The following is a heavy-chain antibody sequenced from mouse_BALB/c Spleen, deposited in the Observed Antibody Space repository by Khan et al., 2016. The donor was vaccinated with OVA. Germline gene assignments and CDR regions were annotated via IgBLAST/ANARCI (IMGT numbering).Heavy chain of an antibody. Sequence: QVQRQQSGAELVRPGTSVKLSCKTSGYIFTSYWIHWVKQRSGQGLEWIARIYPGTDNTYYNEKFKDKATLTADKSSSTAYLQLSSLKSEDSAVFFCAREEALYYFDYWGQGTTLTVSS. CDR1: GYIFTSYW. D-gene: IGHD3-2*02. V-gene: IGHV1S132*01. J-gene: IGHJ2*01. CDR2: IYPGTDNT. CDR3: AREEALYYFDY.